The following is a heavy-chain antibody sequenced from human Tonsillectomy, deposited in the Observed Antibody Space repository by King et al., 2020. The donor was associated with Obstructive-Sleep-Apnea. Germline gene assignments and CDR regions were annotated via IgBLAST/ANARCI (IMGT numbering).Heavy chain of an antibody. V-gene: IGHV1-3*01. Sequence: QLVQSGAEVKKPGASVKVSCKASGYTFTTYAMHWVRQAPGQRLEWMGWINAGNGNTRYSQTFQGRVTITRDPSASTAYMELSSLRSEDTAVYYCARDRWLHFDYWGQGTLVTVSS. CDR2: INAGNGNT. CDR1: GYTFTTYA. CDR3: ARDRWLHFDY. J-gene: IGHJ4*02. D-gene: IGHD5-24*01.